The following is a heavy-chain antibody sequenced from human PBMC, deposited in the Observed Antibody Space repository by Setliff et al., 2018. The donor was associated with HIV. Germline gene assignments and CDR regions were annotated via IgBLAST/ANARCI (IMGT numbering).Heavy chain of an antibody. D-gene: IGHD4-4*01. V-gene: IGHV1-69*10. CDR3: AGSAHSYSYMGYYYHTMDV. J-gene: IGHJ6*02. CDR1: GGTLSNYV. Sequence: SVKVSCKTSGGTLSNYVITWVRKAPGQGLEWMGGMLPILGMGDFAQKVQGRVTITADASTRTAYMELSSLTSDDTAVYYCAGSAHSYSYMGYYYHTMDVWGQGTTVTVSS. CDR2: MLPILGMG.